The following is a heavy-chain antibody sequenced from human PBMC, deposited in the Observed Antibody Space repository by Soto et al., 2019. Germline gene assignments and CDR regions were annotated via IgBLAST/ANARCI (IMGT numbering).Heavy chain of an antibody. CDR3: ARTRGRRFGELLYRANYYGMDV. V-gene: IGHV4-34*01. D-gene: IGHD3-10*01. Sequence: XETLSLTCAVYGWSLSGYYWSWIRQPPGKGLDWIGEINHSGSTNYNPSLKSRVTISVDTSKNQFSLKLSSVTAADTAVYYCARTRGRRFGELLYRANYYGMDVWGQGSTVTVSS. J-gene: IGHJ6*02. CDR2: INHSGST. CDR1: GWSLSGYY.